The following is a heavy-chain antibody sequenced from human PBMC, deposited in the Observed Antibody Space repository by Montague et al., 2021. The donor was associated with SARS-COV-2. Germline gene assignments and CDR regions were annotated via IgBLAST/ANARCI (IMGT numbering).Heavy chain of an antibody. V-gene: IGHV4-39*02. CDR1: GGSISSSSYY. D-gene: IGHD2-2*01. Sequence: SETLSLTCTVSGGSISSSSYYWGWIRQPPGKGLEWIGSIYYSGSTYYNPSLKSRVTISVDTSKNQFSLKLSSVTAADTAVYYCARETGNCSSTSCYEGYAFDYWGQGTLVTVSS. J-gene: IGHJ4*02. CDR3: ARETGNCSSTSCYEGYAFDY. CDR2: IYYSGST.